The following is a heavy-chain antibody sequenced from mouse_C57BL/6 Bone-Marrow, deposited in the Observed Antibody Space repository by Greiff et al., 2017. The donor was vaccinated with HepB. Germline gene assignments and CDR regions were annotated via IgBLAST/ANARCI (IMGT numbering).Heavy chain of an antibody. CDR3: TYYGNYPYYDY. CDR2: IDPENGDT. CDR1: GFNIKDDY. Sequence: VQLQQSGAELVRPGASVKLSCTASGFNIKDDYMHWVKQRPEQGLEWIGWIDPENGDTEYASKFLGKATITADTSSNTAYLQLSSLTSKDTAVYYCTYYGNYPYYDYWGQGTTLTVSS. J-gene: IGHJ2*01. V-gene: IGHV14-4*01. D-gene: IGHD2-1*01.